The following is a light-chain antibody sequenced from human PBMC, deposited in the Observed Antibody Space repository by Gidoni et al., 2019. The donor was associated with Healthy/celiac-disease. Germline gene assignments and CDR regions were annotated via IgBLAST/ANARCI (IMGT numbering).Light chain of an antibody. CDR3: RQYGSSPRT. CDR2: GAS. J-gene: IGKJ1*01. Sequence: EIVLTQSPGTLSLSPGERATLSCRASQSVSSSYLAWYQQKPGQAPRPLIYGASSRATGSPDRFSGSGSGTDFTLTISRLEPEDFAVYYCRQYGSSPRTFGQGTKVEIK. CDR1: QSVSSSY. V-gene: IGKV3-20*01.